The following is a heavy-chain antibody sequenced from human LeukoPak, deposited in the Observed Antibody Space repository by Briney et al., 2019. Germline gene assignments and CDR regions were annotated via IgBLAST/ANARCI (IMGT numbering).Heavy chain of an antibody. CDR2: ISYSGST. Sequence: TSETLSLTCTVSGGSINTYYWSWIRQPPGKGLEWIGYISYSGSTNFNPPLKSRVTISVYTSNNQFSLKLSSVTAADTAVYYCARFRGGMDAFDIWGQGTMVTVSS. CDR3: ARFRGGMDAFDI. V-gene: IGHV4-59*01. J-gene: IGHJ3*02. CDR1: GGSINTYY. D-gene: IGHD2-15*01.